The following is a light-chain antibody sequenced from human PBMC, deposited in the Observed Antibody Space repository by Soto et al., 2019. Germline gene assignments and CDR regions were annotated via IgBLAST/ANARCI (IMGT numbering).Light chain of an antibody. V-gene: IGKV3-20*01. J-gene: IGKJ2*01. CDR1: QSVSSNY. CDR3: QQYGTSLYT. CDR2: GAS. Sequence: EIVLTQSPGTLSLSPGERATLSCRASQSVSSNYLAWYQQKPGQAPRLLISGASSRATGIPDRFSGSGSGTDFTLTISRLEPEDLAVYYCQQYGTSLYTFGQGTKLEIK.